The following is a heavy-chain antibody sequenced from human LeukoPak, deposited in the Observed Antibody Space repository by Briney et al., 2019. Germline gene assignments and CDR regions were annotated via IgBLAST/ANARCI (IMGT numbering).Heavy chain of an antibody. CDR2: INHSGST. V-gene: IGHV4-34*01. CDR1: GGSFSGYY. D-gene: IGHD3-3*01. Sequence: PSETLSLTCAVYGGSFSGYYWSWIRQPPGKGLEWIGGINHSGSTNYNPSLKSRVTISVDTSKNQFSLKLSSVTAADTAVYYCARGSSVYYDFWSGYYKGYFDYWGQGTLVTVSS. CDR3: ARGSSVYYDFWSGYYKGYFDY. J-gene: IGHJ4*02.